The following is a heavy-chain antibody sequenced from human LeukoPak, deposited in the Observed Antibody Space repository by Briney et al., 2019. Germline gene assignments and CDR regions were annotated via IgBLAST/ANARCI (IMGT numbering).Heavy chain of an antibody. J-gene: IGHJ5*02. CDR1: GYSISSGYY. D-gene: IGHD3-10*01. CDR3: ARRPFGDRLLWFGELSATNNWFDP. CDR2: IYHSGST. V-gene: IGHV4-38-2*02. Sequence: SETLSLTCTVSGYSISSGYYWGWIRQPPGKGLEWIGSIYHSGSTYYNPSLKSRVTISVDTSKNQLSLKLSSVTAADTAVYYCARRPFGDRLLWFGELSATNNWFDPWGQGTLVTVSS.